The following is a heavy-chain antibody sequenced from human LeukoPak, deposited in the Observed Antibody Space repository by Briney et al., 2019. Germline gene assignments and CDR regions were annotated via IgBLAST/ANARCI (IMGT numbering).Heavy chain of an antibody. CDR2: IYPGDSDT. D-gene: IGHD2-2*01. V-gene: IGHV5-51*01. CDR3: ARRDGYCSSTSCYADYYYGMDV. CDR1: GYSFTSYW. Sequence: GESLKISCKGSGYSFTSYWIGWVRQMPGKGLEWMGIIYPGDSDTGYSPSFQGPVTISADKSISTAYLQWSSLKTSDTAMYYCARRDGYCSSTSCYADYYYGMDVWGQGTTVTVSS. J-gene: IGHJ6*02.